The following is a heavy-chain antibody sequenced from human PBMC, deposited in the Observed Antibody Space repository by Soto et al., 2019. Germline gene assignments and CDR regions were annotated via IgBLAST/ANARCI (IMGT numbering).Heavy chain of an antibody. CDR2: IIPMFGIG. V-gene: IGHV1-69*01. CDR1: GGSFSKYG. D-gene: IGHD1-26*01. CDR3: GRGYRENSFYAMGV. Sequence: QVQLVQSGAEVKMPGSSVRVSCKASGGSFSKYGISWVRQAPGQGLEWMGGIIPMFGIGNYAEKFLGRVTITADESTSTSHMELSSLRSEDTAVYFCGRGYRENSFYAMGVWGQGTKVTVSS. J-gene: IGHJ6*01.